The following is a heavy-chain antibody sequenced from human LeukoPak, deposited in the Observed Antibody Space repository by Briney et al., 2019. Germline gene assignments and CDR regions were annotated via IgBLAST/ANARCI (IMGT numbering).Heavy chain of an antibody. D-gene: IGHD2-15*01. V-gene: IGHV3-7*01. CDR3: GNQCSGGICPEN. J-gene: IGHJ4*02. CDR1: GFTFSIYG. Sequence: GGSLRLSCAASGFTFSIYGMNWVRQAPGKGLEWVGNIGQDGSVKNYADSVKGRFTISRDNAKNSVFLQMNSLRAEDTAFYYCGNQCSGGICPENWGRGTLVTVSS. CDR2: IGQDGSVK.